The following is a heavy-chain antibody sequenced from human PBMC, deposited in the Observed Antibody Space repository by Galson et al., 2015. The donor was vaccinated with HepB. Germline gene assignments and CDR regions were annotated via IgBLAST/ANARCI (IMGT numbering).Heavy chain of an antibody. J-gene: IGHJ4*02. CDR1: GFTFSSFT. D-gene: IGHD5-18*01. Sequence: SLRLSCAASGFTFSSFTMSWVRQTPGKGLQWVSYISTNGATIYYTDSVKGRFTVARDNAKNTVSLQMNSLRAEDTAVYYCVRESLMAMVTFDLWGRGTLVTVSS. V-gene: IGHV3-11*04. CDR3: VRESLMAMVTFDL. CDR2: ISTNGATI.